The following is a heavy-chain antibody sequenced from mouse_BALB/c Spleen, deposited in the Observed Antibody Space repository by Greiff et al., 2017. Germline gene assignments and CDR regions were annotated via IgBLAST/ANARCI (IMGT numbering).Heavy chain of an antibody. D-gene: IGHD1-1*01. CDR1: GYTFTSYW. CDR3: ARTLYGYAMDY. V-gene: IGHV1-7*01. Sequence: QVQLKESGAELAKPGASVKMSCKASGYTFTSYWMHWVKQRPGQGLEWIGYINPSTGYTEYNQKFKDKATLTADKSSSTAYMQLSSLTSEDSAVYYCARTLYGYAMDYWGQGTSVTVSS. CDR2: INPSTGYT. J-gene: IGHJ4*01.